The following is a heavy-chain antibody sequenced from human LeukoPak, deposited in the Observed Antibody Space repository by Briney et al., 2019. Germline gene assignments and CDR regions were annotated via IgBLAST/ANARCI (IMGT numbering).Heavy chain of an antibody. J-gene: IGHJ5*02. CDR3: ARAPGYSSSSGGLDP. CDR2: INHSGST. Sequence: SEALSLTCAVYGGSFSGYYWSWIRQPPGKGLEWIGEINHSGSTNYNPSLKSRVTISVDTSKNQFSLKLSSVTAADTAVYYCARAPGYSSSSGGLDPWGQGTLVTVSS. CDR1: GGSFSGYY. D-gene: IGHD6-6*01. V-gene: IGHV4-34*01.